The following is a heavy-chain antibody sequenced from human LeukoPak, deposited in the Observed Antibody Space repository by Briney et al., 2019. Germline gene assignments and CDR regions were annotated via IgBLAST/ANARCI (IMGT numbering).Heavy chain of an antibody. D-gene: IGHD6-19*01. CDR3: ARGPGYSSGSTVGSYFDY. CDR1: GGSISSYY. CDR2: IYYSGST. Sequence: SETLSLTCTVSGGSISSYYWSWIRQPPGKGLEWIGYIYYSGSTNYNPSLKSRVTTSVDTSKNQFSLKLSSVTAADTAVYYCARGPGYSSGSTVGSYFDYWGQGTLVTVSS. V-gene: IGHV4-59*12. J-gene: IGHJ4*02.